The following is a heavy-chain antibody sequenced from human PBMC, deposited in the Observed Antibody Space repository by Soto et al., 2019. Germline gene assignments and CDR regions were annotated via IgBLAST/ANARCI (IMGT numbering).Heavy chain of an antibody. Sequence: PGGCLRLSCATSGFILSDCAMNWVRQAPGKGLEWVSYISSSSSVIDYADSVKGRFTVSRDNARNSLYLQMNSLRAEDTAVYYCARDLSWGSNWYYYMDVWGKGTTVTVS. CDR3: ARDLSWGSNWYYYMDV. D-gene: IGHD7-27*01. J-gene: IGHJ6*03. CDR1: GFILSDCA. CDR2: ISSSSSVI. V-gene: IGHV3-48*01.